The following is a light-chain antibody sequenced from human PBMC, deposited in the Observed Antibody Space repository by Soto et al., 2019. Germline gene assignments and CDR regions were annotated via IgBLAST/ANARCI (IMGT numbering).Light chain of an antibody. CDR2: EAS. Sequence: QSALTQPASVSGSPGQSITISCTGTSSGVGSYNYVSWYQQHPGKATALMIYEASKRPSGVSNRFSGSKSGNTASLKISGLQAEDEADYYCCSYVGSNNYVFGTGTKLTVL. V-gene: IGLV2-23*01. CDR1: SSGVGSYNY. J-gene: IGLJ1*01. CDR3: CSYVGSNNYV.